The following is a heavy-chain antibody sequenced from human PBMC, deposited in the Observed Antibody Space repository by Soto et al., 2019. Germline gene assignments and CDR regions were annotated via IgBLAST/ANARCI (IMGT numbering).Heavy chain of an antibody. Sequence: ASVKVSCKASGYTFTSYAMHWVRQAPGQRLEWMGWINAGNGNTKYSQKFQGRVTITRDTSASTAYMELSSLRSEDTAVYYCARDLVYYDILTSYVPLDYWGQGTLVTISS. D-gene: IGHD3-9*01. CDR2: INAGNGNT. CDR1: GYTFTSYA. J-gene: IGHJ4*02. V-gene: IGHV1-3*01. CDR3: ARDLVYYDILTSYVPLDY.